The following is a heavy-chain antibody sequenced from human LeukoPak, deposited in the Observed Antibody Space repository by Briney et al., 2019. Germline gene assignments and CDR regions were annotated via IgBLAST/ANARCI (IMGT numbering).Heavy chain of an antibody. D-gene: IGHD3-22*01. CDR3: ARVYDSSGPHRGSYFDY. CDR2: ISSNGGST. CDR1: GFTFSSYA. J-gene: IGHJ4*02. Sequence: PGGSLRLSCAASGFTFSSYAMHWVRQAPGKGLEYVSAISSNGGSTYYANSVKGRFTISRDNSKNTLYLQMGSLRAEDMAVYYCARVYDSSGPHRGSYFDYWGQGTLVTVSS. V-gene: IGHV3-64*01.